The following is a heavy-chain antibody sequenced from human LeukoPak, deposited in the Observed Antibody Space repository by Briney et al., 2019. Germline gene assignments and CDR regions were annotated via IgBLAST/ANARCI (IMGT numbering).Heavy chain of an antibody. J-gene: IGHJ5*02. CDR1: GFTFSSYS. CDR3: ARDLGSGFDP. V-gene: IGHV3-48*01. Sequence: GGSLRLSCAASGFTFSSYSMNWVRQAPGKGLEWVSYISSSSSTIYYADTVKGRFTISRDNAKNSLYLQMNSLRAEDTAVYYCARDLGSGFDPWGQGTLVTVSS. D-gene: IGHD6-19*01. CDR2: ISSSSSTI.